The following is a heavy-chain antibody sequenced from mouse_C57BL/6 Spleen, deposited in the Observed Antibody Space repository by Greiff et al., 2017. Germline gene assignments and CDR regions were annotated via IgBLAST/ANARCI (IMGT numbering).Heavy chain of an antibody. Sequence: VKLQESGAELMKPGASVKLSCKATGYTFTGYWIEWVKQRPGHGLEWIGEILPGSGSTNYNGKFKGKATFTADTSSNTAYMQLSSLTTEDSAIYYCASTYYYGSSYPFAYWGQGTLVTVSA. CDR1: GYTFTGYW. CDR3: ASTYYYGSSYPFAY. D-gene: IGHD1-1*01. J-gene: IGHJ3*01. V-gene: IGHV1-9*01. CDR2: ILPGSGST.